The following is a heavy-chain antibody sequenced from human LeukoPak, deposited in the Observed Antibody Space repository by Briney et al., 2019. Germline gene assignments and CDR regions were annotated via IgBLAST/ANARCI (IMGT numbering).Heavy chain of an antibody. J-gene: IGHJ6*02. D-gene: IGHD3-9*01. Sequence: PSETLSLTCTVSGGSISSYYRSWIRQPPGKGLEWIGYIYYSGSTNYNPSLKSRVTISVDTSKNQFSLKLSSVTAADTAVYYCARILTGYGSSYYYYGMDVWGQGTTVTVSS. CDR2: IYYSGST. V-gene: IGHV4-59*08. CDR3: ARILTGYGSSYYYYGMDV. CDR1: GGSISSYY.